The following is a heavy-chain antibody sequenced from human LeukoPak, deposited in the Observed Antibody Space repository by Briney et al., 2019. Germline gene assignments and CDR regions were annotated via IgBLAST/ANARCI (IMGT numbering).Heavy chain of an antibody. CDR2: IYYSGST. D-gene: IGHD2-21*01. V-gene: IGHV4-59*01. Sequence: SETLSLTCTVSGGSISSYYWSWIRQPPGKGLEWIGYIYYSGSTNYNPSLKSRVTISVDTSKNQFSLKLRSVTAADTAVYYCARGGEVNHFYYYMDVWGKGTTVTVSS. CDR3: ARGGEVNHFYYYMDV. J-gene: IGHJ6*03. CDR1: GGSISSYY.